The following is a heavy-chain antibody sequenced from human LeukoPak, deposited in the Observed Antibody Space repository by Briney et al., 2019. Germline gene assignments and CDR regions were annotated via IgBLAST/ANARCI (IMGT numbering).Heavy chain of an antibody. CDR3: ARAVGDYSSDWFDH. V-gene: IGHV4-4*07. CDR2: IYTSGST. Sequence: SETLSLTCTVSGGSISSYYWSWLRQPAGKGLEWIGRIYTSGSTNYNPSLKSRVTMSVDTSRNQFSLKLSSVTAADTAVYYCARAVGDYSSDWFDHWGQGTLVTVSS. D-gene: IGHD4-17*01. CDR1: GGSISSYY. J-gene: IGHJ5*02.